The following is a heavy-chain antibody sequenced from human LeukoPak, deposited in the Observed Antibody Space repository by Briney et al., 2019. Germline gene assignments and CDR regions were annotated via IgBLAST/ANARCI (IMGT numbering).Heavy chain of an antibody. V-gene: IGHV4-34*01. CDR1: GASFSGYY. J-gene: IGHJ4*02. CDR3: ARGAAYCSSTSCYRRYSYGIDY. Sequence: PSETLSLTCAVYGASFSGYYWSWIRQPPGKGLEWIGEINHSGRTNYNPSLKSRVTISVDTSKNQFSLKLSSVTAADTAVYYCARGAAYCSSTSCYRRYSYGIDYWGQGTLVTVSS. CDR2: INHSGRT. D-gene: IGHD2-2*01.